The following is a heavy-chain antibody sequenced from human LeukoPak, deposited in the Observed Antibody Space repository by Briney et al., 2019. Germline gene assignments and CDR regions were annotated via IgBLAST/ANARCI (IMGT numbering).Heavy chain of an antibody. CDR3: AKDYNNGFDY. CDR1: GFSFSGYG. D-gene: IGHD1-14*01. Sequence: PGGSLRLSCAASGFSFSGYGMHWVRQAPGKGLEWVTFIRYDGSTKTYADSVKGGFTIARDNSKNTLYLQMNSLRAEDTAVYFCAKDYNNGFDYWGQGALVTVSS. J-gene: IGHJ4*02. V-gene: IGHV3-30*02. CDR2: IRYDGSTK.